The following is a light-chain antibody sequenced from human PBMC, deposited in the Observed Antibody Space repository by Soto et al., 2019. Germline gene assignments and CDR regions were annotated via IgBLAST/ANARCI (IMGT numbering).Light chain of an antibody. CDR2: GAS. CDR1: QSVSSSY. Sequence: EIVLTQSPGTLSLSPGERATLSCRASQSVSSSYLAWYQQKPGQAPRLLIYGASSRATGIPDRFSGSGSGTDFTLTISRLEPEDFEVYYCQQYGSPPLFTFGPGTKVDIK. J-gene: IGKJ3*01. CDR3: QQYGSPPLFT. V-gene: IGKV3-20*01.